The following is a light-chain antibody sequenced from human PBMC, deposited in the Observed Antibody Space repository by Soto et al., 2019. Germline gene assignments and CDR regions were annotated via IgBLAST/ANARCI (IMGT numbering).Light chain of an antibody. CDR1: ERLSSVY. J-gene: IGKJ5*01. CDR3: QQYGGAPRIT. CDR2: GAS. Sequence: EIVLTQSPGTLSLSPGERATLSCRASERLSSVYLAWYQQRPGQPPRLLIYGASNRATGIPDRFSGSGSGTDFTLIINRLEPEDVAIYYCQQYGGAPRITFCHGTRLEIK. V-gene: IGKV3-20*01.